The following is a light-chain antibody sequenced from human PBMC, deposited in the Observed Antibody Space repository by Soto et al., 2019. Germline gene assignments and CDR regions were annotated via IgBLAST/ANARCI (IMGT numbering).Light chain of an antibody. Sequence: IALTQSQATLSLSPGERATLSCRASQSVSSYLAWYQQKPGQAPRLLIYDASNRATGIPARFSGSGSGTDFTLTISSLEPEDFAVYYCQQRSNWLFTFGPGTKVDI. CDR2: DAS. CDR3: QQRSNWLFT. CDR1: QSVSSY. V-gene: IGKV3-11*01. J-gene: IGKJ3*01.